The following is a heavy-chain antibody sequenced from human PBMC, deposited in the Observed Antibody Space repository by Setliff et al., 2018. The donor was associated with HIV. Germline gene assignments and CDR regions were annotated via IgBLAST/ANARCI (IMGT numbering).Heavy chain of an antibody. D-gene: IGHD3-22*01. CDR2: LIPIFGTA. V-gene: IGHV1-46*01. J-gene: IGHJ4*02. Sequence: ASVKVSCKTSGYTFSSQYMHWVRQAPGQGLEWMGGLIPIFGTANYAQKFQGRVTMTTDTSTKTAFLELRKLRSDDTAVYFCARGWIYYDSRSYSRYWGYFDYWGQGTLVTVSS. CDR1: GYTFSSQY. CDR3: ARGWIYYDSRSYSRYWGYFDY.